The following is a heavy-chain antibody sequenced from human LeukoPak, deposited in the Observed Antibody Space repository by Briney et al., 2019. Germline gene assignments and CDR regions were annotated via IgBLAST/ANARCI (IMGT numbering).Heavy chain of an antibody. CDR1: GFTFSSYW. Sequence: GGSLRLSCAASGFTFSSYWMSWVRQAPGKGLEWVANIKQDGSEKYYVDSVKGRFTISRDNAKNSLYLQMNSLRAEDTAVYYCARVGPYNWNDVYCFDYWGQGTLVTVSS. V-gene: IGHV3-7*01. J-gene: IGHJ4*02. CDR2: IKQDGSEK. CDR3: ARVGPYNWNDVYCFDY. D-gene: IGHD1-1*01.